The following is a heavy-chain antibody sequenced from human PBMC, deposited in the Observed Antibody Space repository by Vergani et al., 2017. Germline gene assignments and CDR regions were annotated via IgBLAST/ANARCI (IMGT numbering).Heavy chain of an antibody. V-gene: IGHV4-4*07. D-gene: IGHD7-27*01. CDR3: ATGAGPFDI. CDR2: LCPSGST. CDR1: GAPISYWC. Sequence: QVQMQESGPGLVKTSETLSLTCSASGAPISYWCWSWLRQPAGKGLEWIGRLCPSGSTNYKPSLTSRVTMSIDTSKNQFSLKLTAVTAADTAVYYCATGAGPFDIWGQGTLVTVSS. J-gene: IGHJ4*02.